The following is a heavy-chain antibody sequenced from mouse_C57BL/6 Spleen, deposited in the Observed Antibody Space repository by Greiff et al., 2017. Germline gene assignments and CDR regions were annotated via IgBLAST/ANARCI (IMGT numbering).Heavy chain of an antibody. CDR3: ARWEYGNWYFDV. V-gene: IGHV1-55*01. CDR2: IYPGSGST. J-gene: IGHJ1*03. CDR1: GFTFTSYW. Sequence: VMLLQSGAEFVQPGASVKLSCTASGFTFTSYWITWVKQRPGQGLEWVADIYPGSGSTNYNEKFKGKSTLSVDTSYSTAFLQLSSLKSEDSAVYYCARWEYGNWYFDVWGTGTTVTVSS. D-gene: IGHD2-10*02.